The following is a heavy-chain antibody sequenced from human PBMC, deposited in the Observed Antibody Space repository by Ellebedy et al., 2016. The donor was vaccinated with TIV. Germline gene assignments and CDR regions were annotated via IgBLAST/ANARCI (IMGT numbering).Heavy chain of an antibody. CDR1: GFTVSSNY. Sequence: GGSLRLXXAVSGFTVSSNYMSWVRQAPGKGLEWVSIIYSGGSTNYADSVKGRFTISRDNSKNTLYLQMNSLRGEETAVYYCAGAVFYWGQGTLVNVSS. D-gene: IGHD2-8*01. V-gene: IGHV3-53*01. CDR2: IYSGGST. J-gene: IGHJ4*02. CDR3: AGAVFY.